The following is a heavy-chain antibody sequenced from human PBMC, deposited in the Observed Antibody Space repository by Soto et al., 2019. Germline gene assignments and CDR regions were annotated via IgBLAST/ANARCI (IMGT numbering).Heavy chain of an antibody. D-gene: IGHD2-21*02. J-gene: IGHJ6*03. CDR2: IYYSGST. CDR3: ARRGLTLYDYYMDV. CDR1: GGSISSSSYY. Sequence: QLQLQESGPGLVKPSETLSLTCTVSGGSISSSSYYWGWIRQPPGKGLEWIGSIYYSGSTYYNPSLKSRVTISVDTSKNQFSLKLSSVTAADTAVYYCARRGLTLYDYYMDVWGKGTTVTVSS. V-gene: IGHV4-39*01.